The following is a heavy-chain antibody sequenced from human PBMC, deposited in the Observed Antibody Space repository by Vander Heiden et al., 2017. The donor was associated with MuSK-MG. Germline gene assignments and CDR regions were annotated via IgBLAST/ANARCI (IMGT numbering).Heavy chain of an antibody. CDR2: ISSSGSTI. CDR1: GFTFSSYE. J-gene: IGHJ6*03. D-gene: IGHD3-16*01. Sequence: EVQLVESGGGLVQPGGSLRLSCAASGFTFSSYEMNWVRQAPGKGLEWVSYISSSGSTIYYADSVKGRFTISRDNAKNSLYLQMNSLRAEDTAVYYCARAYIRNYYYYMDVWGKGPPVTVSS. V-gene: IGHV3-48*03. CDR3: ARAYIRNYYYYMDV.